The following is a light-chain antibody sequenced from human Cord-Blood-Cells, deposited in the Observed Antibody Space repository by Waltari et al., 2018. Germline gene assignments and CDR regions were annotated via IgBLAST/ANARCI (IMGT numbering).Light chain of an antibody. CDR3: QQSYSTLLFT. Sequence: DLQMTQSPSSLSASVGDRVTNTCRASQSISSYLNWYQQKPGKAPKLLIYAASSLQSGVPSRFSGSGSGTDFTLTISSLQPEDFATYYCQQSYSTLLFTFGPGTKVDIK. V-gene: IGKV1-39*01. CDR1: QSISSY. CDR2: AAS. J-gene: IGKJ3*01.